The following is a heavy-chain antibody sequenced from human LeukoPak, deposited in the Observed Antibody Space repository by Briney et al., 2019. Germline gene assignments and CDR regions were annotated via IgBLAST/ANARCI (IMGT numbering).Heavy chain of an antibody. V-gene: IGHV4-59*12. CDR1: GNSTSRYY. J-gene: IGHJ4*02. Sequence: SETLSLTCTVSGNSTSRYYWSWIRQPPGKGLEVLGYIFYSGSSYYNPSLRSRVTISVDTSKNHFSLKLSSVTAADTAVYYCARNRDGYNSFDYWGQGTLVTVSS. D-gene: IGHD5-24*01. CDR3: ARNRDGYNSFDY. CDR2: IFYSGSS.